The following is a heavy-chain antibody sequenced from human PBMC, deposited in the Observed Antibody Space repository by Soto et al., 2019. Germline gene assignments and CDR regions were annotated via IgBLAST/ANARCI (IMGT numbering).Heavy chain of an antibody. CDR3: AKGRYDFWSPYYFDS. CDR2: ITWNSRVL. J-gene: IGHJ4*02. Sequence: GGSLRLSCVGTGLNFDDFAMHWVRQAPGKGLEWVSGITWNSRVLAYADSVKGRFTISRDNARNSLYLQMDSLRDEDTALYYCAKGRYDFWSPYYFDSWGQGTLVTAPQ. CDR1: GLNFDDFA. V-gene: IGHV3-9*01. D-gene: IGHD3-3*01.